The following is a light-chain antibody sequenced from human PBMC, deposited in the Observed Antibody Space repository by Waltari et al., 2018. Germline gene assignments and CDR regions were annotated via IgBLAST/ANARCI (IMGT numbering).Light chain of an antibody. CDR1: QNINNL. CDR2: KVS. Sequence: DIQMTQSPSTLSASVGDRVTITCRASQNINNLLDWYQQKPGKAPKFLIYKVSRLEGGVPSRFSGSGSGTEFSLTINSLQPDDFATYFCQQYKTYPLTFGGGTKVDIK. CDR3: QQYKTYPLT. V-gene: IGKV1-5*03. J-gene: IGKJ4*01.